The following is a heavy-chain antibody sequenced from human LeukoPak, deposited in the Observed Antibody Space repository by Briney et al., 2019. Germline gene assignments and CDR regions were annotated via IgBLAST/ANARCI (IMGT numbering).Heavy chain of an antibody. V-gene: IGHV3-11*04. CDR2: ISSSGSTI. J-gene: IGHJ3*02. CDR3: ARDPGSTQTLHDAFDI. D-gene: IGHD1-26*01. CDR1: GFTFSDYY. Sequence: PGGSLRLSCAASGFTFSDYYMSWIRQAPGKGLEWVSYISSSGSTIYYADSVKGRFTISRDNARNSVYLQMNSLRAEDTAVYYCARDPGSTQTLHDAFDIWGQGTMVTVSS.